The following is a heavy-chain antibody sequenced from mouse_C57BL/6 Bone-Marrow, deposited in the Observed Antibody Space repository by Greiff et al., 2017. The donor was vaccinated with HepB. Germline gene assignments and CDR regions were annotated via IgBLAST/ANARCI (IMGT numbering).Heavy chain of an antibody. J-gene: IGHJ1*03. CDR3: ARSPVYYGNFYWYFDV. D-gene: IGHD2-1*01. V-gene: IGHV5-12*01. CDR1: GFTFSDYY. Sequence: EVQLQESGGGLVQPGGSLKLSCAASGFTFSDYYMYWVRQTPVKRLEWVAYISNGGGRTYYPDTVKGRFTISRDNAKNTLYLQMSRLKSEDTAMYYCARSPVYYGNFYWYFDVWGTGTTVTVSS. CDR2: ISNGGGRT.